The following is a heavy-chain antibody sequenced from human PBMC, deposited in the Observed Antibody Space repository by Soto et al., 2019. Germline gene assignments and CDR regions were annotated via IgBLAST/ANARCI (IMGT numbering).Heavy chain of an antibody. D-gene: IGHD4-17*01. CDR2: TLYSGSP. V-gene: IGHV4-61*08. CDR1: GGSVGTGAYY. J-gene: IGHJ4*02. Sequence: SETLSLTCRVSGGSVGTGAYYWSWIRQPPGKGLEWIGYTLYSGSPNYNPSLQSLQSRVTISVDTSKNQFSLKLSSVTAADTAVYYCARLPLATVTRSYFDYWGQGTLVTVSS. CDR3: ARLPLATVTRSYFDY.